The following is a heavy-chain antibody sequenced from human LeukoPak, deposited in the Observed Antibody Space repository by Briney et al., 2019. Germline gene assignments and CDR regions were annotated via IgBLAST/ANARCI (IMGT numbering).Heavy chain of an antibody. CDR2: INPSGGST. D-gene: IGHD2-2*01. CDR1: GYTFTSYY. CDR3: ARDRYCSSTSCDAEYFQH. Sequence: GASVKVSCKASGYTFTSYYMHWVRQAPGQGLEWMGIINPSGGSTSYAQKFQGRVTMTRDTSISTAYMELSRLRSDDTAVYYCARDRYCSSTSCDAEYFQHWGQGTLVTVSS. V-gene: IGHV1-46*01. J-gene: IGHJ1*01.